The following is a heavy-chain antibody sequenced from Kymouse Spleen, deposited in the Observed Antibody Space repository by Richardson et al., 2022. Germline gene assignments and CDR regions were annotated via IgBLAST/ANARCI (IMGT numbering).Heavy chain of an antibody. D-gene: IGHD5-12*01. CDR3: AKGGYSGYERGYYFDY. J-gene: IGHJ4*02. V-gene: IGHV3-30*18. CDR2: ISYDGSNK. Sequence: QVQLVESGGGVVQPGRSLRLSCAASGFTFSSYGMHWVRQAPGKGLEWVAVISYDGSNKYYADSVKGRFTISRDNSKNTLYLQMNSLRAEDTAVYYCAKGGYSGYERGYYFDYWGQGTLVTVSS. CDR1: GFTFSSYG.